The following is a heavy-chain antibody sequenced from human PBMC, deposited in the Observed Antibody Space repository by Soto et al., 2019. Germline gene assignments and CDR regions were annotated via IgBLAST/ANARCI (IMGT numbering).Heavy chain of an antibody. Sequence: LSLTCTVSGGSINNHYWSWIRQPAGKGLEWIGRIYTSMYASGSTNYNPSLKSRVIMSVDTSKNQFSLELSSVTAADTAVYYCAVDSGGNSFDYWGQGTQVTVSS. V-gene: IGHV4-4*07. CDR2: IYTSMYASGST. D-gene: IGHD4-17*01. CDR1: GGSINNHY. J-gene: IGHJ4*02. CDR3: AVDSGGNSFDY.